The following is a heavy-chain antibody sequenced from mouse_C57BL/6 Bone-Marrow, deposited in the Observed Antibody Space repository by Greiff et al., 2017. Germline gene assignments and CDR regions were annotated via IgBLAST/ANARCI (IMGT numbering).Heavy chain of an antibody. Sequence: EVNVVESGGDLVKPGGSLKLSCAASGFTFSSYGMSWVRQTPDKRLEWVATISSGGSYTYYPDSVKGRFTISRDNAKNTLYLQMSSLKSEDTAMYYCARPLDGSSHGGYFDVWGTGTTVTVSS. CDR1: GFTFSSYG. V-gene: IGHV5-6*01. J-gene: IGHJ1*03. CDR2: ISSGGSYT. D-gene: IGHD1-1*01. CDR3: ARPLDGSSHGGYFDV.